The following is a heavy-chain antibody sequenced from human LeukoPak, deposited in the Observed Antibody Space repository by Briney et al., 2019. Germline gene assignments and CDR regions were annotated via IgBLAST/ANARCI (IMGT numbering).Heavy chain of an antibody. CDR1: GFTFSDYS. CDR2: ISSSSSTI. D-gene: IGHD3-16*02. CDR3: ARESYLDDYVWGSYRYEVDY. J-gene: IGHJ4*02. Sequence: GGSLRLSCAASGFTFSDYSMNWVRQAPGKGLEWISYISSSSSTIYYADSVKGRFTISRDNAKNSLDLQMNSLRAEDTAVYYCARESYLDDYVWGSYRYEVDYWGQGTLVTVSS. V-gene: IGHV3-48*01.